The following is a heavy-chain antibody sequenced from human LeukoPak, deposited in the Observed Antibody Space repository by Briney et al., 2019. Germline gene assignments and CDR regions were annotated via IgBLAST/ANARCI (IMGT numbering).Heavy chain of an antibody. Sequence: ASVTVSFTASGYTFTSYGISWVRQAPGQGLEWMGWISAYNGNTNYAQKLQGRVTMTTDTSTSTAYMELRSLRSDDTAVYYCARRLPVSSYFDYWGQGTLVTVSS. V-gene: IGHV1-18*01. CDR3: ARRLPVSSYFDY. CDR1: GYTFTSYG. D-gene: IGHD2-2*01. J-gene: IGHJ4*02. CDR2: ISAYNGNT.